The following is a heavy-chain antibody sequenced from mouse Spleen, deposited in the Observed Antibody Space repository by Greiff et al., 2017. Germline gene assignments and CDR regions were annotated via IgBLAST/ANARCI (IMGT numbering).Heavy chain of an antibody. J-gene: IGHJ3*01. Sequence: EVNLVESGGGLVKPGGSLELSCAASGFTFSSYAMSWVRQTPEKRLEWVATISSGGSYTYYPDSVKGRFTISRDNAKNTLYLQMSSLRSEDTAMYYCARPSGGNYAYAYWGQGTLVTVSA. CDR1: GFTFSSYA. V-gene: IGHV5-9-1*01. CDR3: ARPSGGNYAYAY. CDR2: ISSGGSYT. D-gene: IGHD2-1*01.